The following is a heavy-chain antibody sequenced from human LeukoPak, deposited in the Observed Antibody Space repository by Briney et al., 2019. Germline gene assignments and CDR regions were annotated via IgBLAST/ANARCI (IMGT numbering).Heavy chain of an antibody. CDR3: AREYSSSSGRRAFDI. V-gene: IGHV4-59*08. CDR2: IYYSGST. J-gene: IGHJ3*02. Sequence: PSETLSLTCTVSGGSISGYYWSWIRQPPGKGLEWIGYIYYSGSTNYNPSLKSRLTISIDTSENQFSLKLSSVTAADTAMYYCAREYSSSSGRRAFDIWGQGTMVTVSS. D-gene: IGHD6-6*01. CDR1: GGSISGYY.